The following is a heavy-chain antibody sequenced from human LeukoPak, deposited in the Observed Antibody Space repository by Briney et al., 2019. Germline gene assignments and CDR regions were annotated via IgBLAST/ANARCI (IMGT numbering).Heavy chain of an antibody. J-gene: IGHJ4*02. CDR2: ISGSGGST. CDR1: GFTFSSYA. D-gene: IGHD3-10*01. V-gene: IGHV3-23*01. Sequence: GGSLRLSCAASGFTFSSYAMSWVRQAPGKGLEWVSGISGSGGSTYYVDSVKGRFTISRDNSKNTLNLQMNSLRAEDTAVYYCARAWPFYGSGSYSLDYWGQGTLVTVSS. CDR3: ARAWPFYGSGSYSLDY.